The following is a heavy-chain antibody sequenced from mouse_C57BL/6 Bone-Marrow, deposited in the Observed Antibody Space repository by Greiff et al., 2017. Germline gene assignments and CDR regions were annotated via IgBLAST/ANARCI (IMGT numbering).Heavy chain of an antibody. CDR2: ISDGGSYT. CDR3: ARDYGYHWYFDV. J-gene: IGHJ1*03. CDR1: GFTFSSYA. D-gene: IGHD2-2*01. V-gene: IGHV5-4*01. Sequence: DVMLVESGGGLVKPGGSLKLSCAASGFTFSSYAMSWVRQTPEKRLEWVATISDGGSYTYYPDNVKGRFTISRDNAKNNLYLQRSHLKSEDTAMYYCARDYGYHWYFDVWGTGTTVTVSS.